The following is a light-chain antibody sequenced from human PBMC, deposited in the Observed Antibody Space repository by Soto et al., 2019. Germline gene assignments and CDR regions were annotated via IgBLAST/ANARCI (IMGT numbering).Light chain of an antibody. CDR3: QQSYSTPRT. J-gene: IGKJ1*01. CDR1: QSISSY. V-gene: IGKV1-39*01. Sequence: DIQMTQSPSSLSASVGDRVTITCRASQSISSYLNWYQQKPGKAPKLLIYAASSLQSGVTLRFSGSGSGTDFTLTISSLQPEDFATYYCQQSYSTPRTFGQGTKVEIK. CDR2: AAS.